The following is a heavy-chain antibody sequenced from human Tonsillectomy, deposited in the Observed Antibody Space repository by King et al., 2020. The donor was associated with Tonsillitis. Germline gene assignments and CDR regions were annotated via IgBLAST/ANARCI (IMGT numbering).Heavy chain of an antibody. Sequence: VQLVQSGAEVQKPGASVTVSCRTSGDTFANHYIHWVRQAPGQGLEWMVRINPSTGGTTYGQKFQGRVAMTRDTSTRTVYMELMSLTSEDTAVYYCVREVGAGFPDYWGQGTLVTVSS. CDR3: VREVGAGFPDY. D-gene: IGHD1-26*01. J-gene: IGHJ4*02. CDR1: GDTFANHY. V-gene: IGHV1-46*01. CDR2: INPSTGGT.